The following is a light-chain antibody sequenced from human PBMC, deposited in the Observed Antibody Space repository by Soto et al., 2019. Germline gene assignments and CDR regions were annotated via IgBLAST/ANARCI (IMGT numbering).Light chain of an antibody. CDR3: QQYNDWPLT. Sequence: EIVMTQSPATLSVSPGERATLSCRASHNINTNLAWYQQKPGQAPRLLIYGSSTRATGIPVRFSGSGSGTDFTVTISSLQSEDSAVYCCQQYNDWPLTVGGGTKVEIK. CDR1: HNINTN. CDR2: GSS. J-gene: IGKJ4*01. V-gene: IGKV3-15*01.